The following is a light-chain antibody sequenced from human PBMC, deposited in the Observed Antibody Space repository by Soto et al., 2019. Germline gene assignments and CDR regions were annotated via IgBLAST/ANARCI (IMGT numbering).Light chain of an antibody. CDR1: SANIGAGYD. CDR2: GTT. J-gene: IGLJ1*01. V-gene: IGLV1-40*01. Sequence: QSVLTQPPSVSGSPGQRGTISCTWSSANIGAGYDVHWYQQLPGTAPKLVIYGTTNRPSGVPDRFSGSKSGTSASLAITGLQAEDEADYYCQSYDGTLSGSYVFGIGTKVTVL. CDR3: QSYDGTLSGSYV.